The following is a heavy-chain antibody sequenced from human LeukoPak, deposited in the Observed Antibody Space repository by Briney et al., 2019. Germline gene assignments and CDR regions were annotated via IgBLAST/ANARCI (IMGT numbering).Heavy chain of an antibody. Sequence: GGSLRLSCAASGVTVSNNYMSWVRQAPGKGLEWVAVISYDGSNKYYADSVKGRFTISRDNSKNTLYLQMNSLRAEDTAVYYCARDIGSGWPPDYWGQGTLVTVSS. V-gene: IGHV3-30*03. CDR3: ARDIGSGWPPDY. CDR1: GVTVSNNY. D-gene: IGHD6-19*01. J-gene: IGHJ4*02. CDR2: ISYDGSNK.